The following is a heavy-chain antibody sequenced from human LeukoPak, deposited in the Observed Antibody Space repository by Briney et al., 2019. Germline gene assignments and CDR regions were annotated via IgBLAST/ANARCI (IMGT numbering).Heavy chain of an antibody. J-gene: IGHJ6*03. CDR3: ARAYSESYGLGYYYMDV. CDR1: GFTFSSYS. V-gene: IGHV3-21*01. Sequence: PGGSLRLSCAASGFTFSSYSMNWVRQAPGKGLEWVSSISSSSSYIYYADSVKGRFTISRDNAKKSLYLQMNSLRAEDTAVYYCARAYSESYGLGYYYMDVWGKGTTVTVSS. D-gene: IGHD1-26*01. CDR2: ISSSSSYI.